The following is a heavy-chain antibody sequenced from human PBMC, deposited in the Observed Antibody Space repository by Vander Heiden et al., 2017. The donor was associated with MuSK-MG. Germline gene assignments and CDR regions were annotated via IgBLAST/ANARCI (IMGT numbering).Heavy chain of an antibody. CDR2: IYHSGST. CDR3: ARQSIAAATDY. V-gene: IGHV4-38-2*02. J-gene: IGHJ4*02. CDR1: GYSISSGYY. Sequence: QVQLQESGPGLVKPSETLSLTCTVSGYSISSGYYWGWIRQPPGKGLEWIGSIYHSGSTYYNPSLKSRVTISVDTSKNQFSLKLSSVTAADTAVYYCARQSIAAATDYWGQGTLVTVSS. D-gene: IGHD6-13*01.